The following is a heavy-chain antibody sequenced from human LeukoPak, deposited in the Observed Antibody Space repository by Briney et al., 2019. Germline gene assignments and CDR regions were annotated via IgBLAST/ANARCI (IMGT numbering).Heavy chain of an antibody. D-gene: IGHD4-17*01. Sequence: GGSLRLSCTASGFSFSAYAMMWVRQAPGKGPEWVSAIRGSGVNTYYADSVKGRFTISRDNSKYTLFLQMNSLRAEDTAVYYCARDPNGDYIGAFDMWGPGTMITVSS. CDR3: ARDPNGDYIGAFDM. CDR1: GFSFSAYA. J-gene: IGHJ3*02. CDR2: IRGSGVNT. V-gene: IGHV3-23*01.